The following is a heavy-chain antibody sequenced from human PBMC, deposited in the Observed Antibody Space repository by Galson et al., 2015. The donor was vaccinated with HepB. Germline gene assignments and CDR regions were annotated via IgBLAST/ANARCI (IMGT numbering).Heavy chain of an antibody. D-gene: IGHD3-22*01. V-gene: IGHV1-24*01. Sequence: SVKVSCKVSGYTLTELSMHWVRQAPGKGLEWMGGFDPEDGETIYAQKFQGRVTMTEDTSTDTAYMELSSLRSEDTAVYYCATVGAYYDSSGYYPLAFDYWGQGTLVTVSS. J-gene: IGHJ4*02. CDR2: FDPEDGET. CDR1: GYTLTELS. CDR3: ATVGAYYDSSGYYPLAFDY.